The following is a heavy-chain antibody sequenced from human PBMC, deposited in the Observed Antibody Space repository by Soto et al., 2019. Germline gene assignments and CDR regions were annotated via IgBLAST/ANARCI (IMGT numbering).Heavy chain of an antibody. CDR1: GYTFTSYG. D-gene: IGHD3-10*01. J-gene: IGHJ5*02. V-gene: IGHV1-18*01. CDR3: ARFHNEGSRSYWWFDP. Sequence: QVQLVQSGAEVKKPGASVKISCKASGYTFTSYGISWVRQAPGQGLEWMGWISAYNGNTNYAQKLQGRVTMTTDTSTSTAYMELRSLRSDDTAVYYCARFHNEGSRSYWWFDPWGQGTLVTVSP. CDR2: ISAYNGNT.